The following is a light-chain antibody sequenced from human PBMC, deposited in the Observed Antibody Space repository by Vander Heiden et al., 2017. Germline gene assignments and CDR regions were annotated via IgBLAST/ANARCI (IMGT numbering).Light chain of an antibody. J-gene: IGLJ3*02. CDR3: SAYTSSHTLV. Sequence: QSALPQPASVSGSPGQSITISCTGTSSDVGGYNYVSWYQQRPGKAPELMIYDVSTRPSGVSNRFSGSKSGNAASLTISGLQAEDEAYYYCSAYTSSHTLVFGGGTKLTVL. CDR2: DVS. V-gene: IGLV2-14*03. CDR1: SSDVGGYNY.